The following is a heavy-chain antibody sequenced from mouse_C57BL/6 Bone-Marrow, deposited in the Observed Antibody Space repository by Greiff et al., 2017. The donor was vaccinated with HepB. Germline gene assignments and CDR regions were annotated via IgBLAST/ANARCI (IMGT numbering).Heavy chain of an antibody. J-gene: IGHJ2*01. CDR3: ARGLVTDYFDY. D-gene: IGHD2-12*01. V-gene: IGHV5-16*01. CDR1: GFTFSDYY. CDR2: INYDGSST. Sequence: EVMLVESEGGLVQPGSSMKLSCTASGFTFSDYYMAWVRQVPEKGLEWVANINYDGSSTYYLDSLKSRFIISRDNAKNIPYLQMSSLKSEDTATYYCARGLVTDYFDYWGQGTTLTVSS.